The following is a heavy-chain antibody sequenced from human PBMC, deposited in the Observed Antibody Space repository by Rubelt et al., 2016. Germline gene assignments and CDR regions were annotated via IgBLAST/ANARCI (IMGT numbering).Heavy chain of an antibody. V-gene: IGHV4-34*01. D-gene: IGHD1-1*01. CDR1: GGSFSGYY. J-gene: IGHJ4*02. CDR3: ATQTGHWPFDY. Sequence: VQLQQWGAGLLKPSETLSLTCAVYGGSFSGYYWSWIRQPPGKGLEWIGEINHSGSTNYNPSLKSRVTISVDTSKNQFSLKLSPVTAADTAVYYCATQTGHWPFDYWGQGTLVTVSS. CDR2: INHSGST.